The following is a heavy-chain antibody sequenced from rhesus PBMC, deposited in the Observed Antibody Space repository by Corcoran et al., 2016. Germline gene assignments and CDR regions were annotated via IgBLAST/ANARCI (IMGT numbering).Heavy chain of an antibody. CDR3: ARDGQFAYSGYSQ. Sequence: QVKLQQWGEGLVKPSETLSITCAVYLGPIIGSSYWSWIRQPPGQGLEWIGYIYGNSAGTNDNPSLKNRVTISKDTSKNQFSLKLSSLTAADTAVYYCARDGQFAYSGYSQWGQGVLVTVSS. D-gene: IGHD5-24*01. J-gene: IGHJ4*01. CDR1: LGPIIGSSY. V-gene: IGHV4-73*01. CDR2: IYGNSAGT.